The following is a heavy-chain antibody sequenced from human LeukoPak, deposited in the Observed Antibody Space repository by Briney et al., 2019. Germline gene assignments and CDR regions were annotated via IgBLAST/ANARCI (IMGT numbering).Heavy chain of an antibody. CDR3: GRYYDFWSGTTFDY. Sequence: PGGSLRLSCAASGFTVSSNYMSWVRQAPGKGLEWVSVIYSGGSTYYADSVKGGFTISRDNSKNTLYLQMNSLRAEDTAVYYCGRYYDFWSGTTFDYWGQGTLVTVSS. J-gene: IGHJ4*02. V-gene: IGHV3-53*01. CDR1: GFTVSSNY. CDR2: IYSGGST. D-gene: IGHD3-3*01.